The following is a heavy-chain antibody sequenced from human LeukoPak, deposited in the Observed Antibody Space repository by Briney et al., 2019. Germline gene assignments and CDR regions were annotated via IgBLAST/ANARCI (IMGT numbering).Heavy chain of an antibody. V-gene: IGHV3-23*01. D-gene: IGHD2-21*02. Sequence: GGSLRLSCAASGFTFSSYEMNWVRQAPGKGLEWVSVISGSGGNTYYADSVKGRFTIYRDNPKNTLYLQMNSLRAEDTAVYYCAKAGYCGGHCYSDSLFPFDYWGQGTLVTVSS. CDR1: GFTFSSYE. CDR3: AKAGYCGGHCYSDSLFPFDY. J-gene: IGHJ4*02. CDR2: ISGSGGNT.